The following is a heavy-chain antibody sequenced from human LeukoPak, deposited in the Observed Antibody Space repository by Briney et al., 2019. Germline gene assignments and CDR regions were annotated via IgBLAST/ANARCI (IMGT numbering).Heavy chain of an antibody. Sequence: SQTLSLTCTVSGGSISSGDYYWSWIRQPPGKGLEWIGYIYYSGSTYYNPSLKSRVTISMDTSKNQFSLKVSSVTAADTAVYYCARGRQDITMLVVVVTAASFYLDVWGKGTTVTVS. CDR3: ARGRQDITMLVVVVTAASFYLDV. J-gene: IGHJ6*03. CDR2: IYYSGST. V-gene: IGHV4-30-4*01. D-gene: IGHD3-22*01. CDR1: GGSISSGDYY.